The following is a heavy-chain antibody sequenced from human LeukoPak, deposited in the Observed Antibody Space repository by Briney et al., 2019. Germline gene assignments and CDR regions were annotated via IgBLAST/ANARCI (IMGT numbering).Heavy chain of an antibody. CDR2: INPSGGST. J-gene: IGHJ6*02. CDR3: ARALYSSSGYSYYGMDV. D-gene: IGHD6-6*01. V-gene: IGHV1-46*01. Sequence: ASVKVSCKASGYTFTSYYMHWVRQAPGQGLEWMGIINPSGGSTSYAQKFQGRVTMTRDTSTSTVYMELSSLRSEDTAVYYCARALYSSSGYSYYGMDVWGQGATVTVSS. CDR1: GYTFTSYY.